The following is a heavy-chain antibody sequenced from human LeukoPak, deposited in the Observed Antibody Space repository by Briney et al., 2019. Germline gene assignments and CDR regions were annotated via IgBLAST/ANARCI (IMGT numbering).Heavy chain of an antibody. D-gene: IGHD3-16*01. CDR3: ARTVTYAYIY. V-gene: IGHV3-7*01. CDR2: IKQDGSEE. CDR1: GSTFSTYW. Sequence: GGSLRLSCEDSGSTFSTYWMSWVRQAPGKGLEWVANIKQDGSEENYVDSVKGRFTISSDNAKNSLYLQMGTLRAEDTAVYYCARTVTYAYIYWGQGTLVTVSP. J-gene: IGHJ4*02.